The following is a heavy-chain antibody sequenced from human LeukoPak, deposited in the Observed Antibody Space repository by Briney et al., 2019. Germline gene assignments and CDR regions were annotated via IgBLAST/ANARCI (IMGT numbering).Heavy chain of an antibody. Sequence: PGGSLRLSCAASGFTFSSSAMNWVRQAPGKGLEWVSSINQISSHIYYAESVRGRFSISRDNAKNSVYLQMNSLRAEDTAIYYCARDATQYLRYGYLDYWGPGILVTVPS. CDR3: ARDATQYLRYGYLDY. J-gene: IGHJ4*02. V-gene: IGHV3-21*01. CDR2: INQISSHI. D-gene: IGHD3-9*01. CDR1: GFTFSSSA.